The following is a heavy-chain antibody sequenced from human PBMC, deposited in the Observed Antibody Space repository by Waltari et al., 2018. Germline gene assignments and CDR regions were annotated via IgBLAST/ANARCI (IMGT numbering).Heavy chain of an antibody. CDR3: VRQRSADFWSGYFDL. CDR1: GDSISTSTFY. Sequence: QAQLQELGPGQVKPSETLSFRCAVSGDSISTSTFYWGWVRQPPGKGLEWVGIVYYNGYKFYNPALKCRLTLSMDTSNNHFSLSLTSVTAADTAVYYCVRQRSADFWSGYFDLWGQGTLVTVSS. J-gene: IGHJ4*02. D-gene: IGHD3-3*01. CDR2: VYYNGYK. V-gene: IGHV4-39*01.